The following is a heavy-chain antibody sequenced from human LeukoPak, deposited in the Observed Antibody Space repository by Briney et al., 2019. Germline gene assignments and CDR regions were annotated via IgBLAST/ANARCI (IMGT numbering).Heavy chain of an antibody. V-gene: IGHV3-30*04. CDR3: ARVDCRSTSCSPFDY. CDR1: GFTFSSFS. D-gene: IGHD2-2*01. CDR2: ILYDGSTQ. J-gene: IGHJ4*02. Sequence: PGRSLRLSCAASGFTFSSFSMHWVRQAPGKGLEWLAVILYDGSTQYYADSVRGRFTASRDNSKDTLYLQMPSLRVEDTAVYYCARVDCRSTSCSPFDYWGQGTLVTVSS.